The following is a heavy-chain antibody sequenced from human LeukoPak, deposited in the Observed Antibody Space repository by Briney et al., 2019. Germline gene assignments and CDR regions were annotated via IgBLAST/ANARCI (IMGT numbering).Heavy chain of an antibody. D-gene: IGHD6-13*01. CDR3: ARDLVYVAAAGPEDAFDI. Sequence: GGSLRLSCAASGFTFSSYGMSWVRQAPGKGLEWVSAISGSGGSTYYADSVKGRFTISRDNSKNTLYLQMNSLRAEDTAVYYCARDLVYVAAAGPEDAFDIWGQGTMVTVSS. V-gene: IGHV3-23*01. CDR1: GFTFSSYG. J-gene: IGHJ3*02. CDR2: ISGSGGST.